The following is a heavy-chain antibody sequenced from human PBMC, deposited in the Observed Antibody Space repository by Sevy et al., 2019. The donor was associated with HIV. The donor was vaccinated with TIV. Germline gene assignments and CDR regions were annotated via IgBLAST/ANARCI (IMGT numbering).Heavy chain of an antibody. CDR1: GYTFTGYY. V-gene: IGHV1-2*02. CDR2: INPNSGGT. D-gene: IGHD2-15*01. Sequence: APVKVSCKASGYTFTGYYMHWVRQAPGQGLEWMGWINPNSGGTNYAQKFQGRVTMTRDTSISTAYMELGRLRSDDTAVYYYARTPGGKYCSGGSCYYYYGMDVWGQGTVVTVSS. J-gene: IGHJ6*02. CDR3: ARTPGGKYCSGGSCYYYYGMDV.